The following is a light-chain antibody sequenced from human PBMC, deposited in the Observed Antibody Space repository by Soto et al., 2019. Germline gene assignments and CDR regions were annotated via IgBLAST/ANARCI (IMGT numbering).Light chain of an antibody. V-gene: IGLV1-47*01. Sequence: QSVLTQPPSVSGSPGQSVIISCSGTSSDVGSYNRVSWYQQPPGTAPKLLIYWNDQRPSGVPDRFSGSKSGTSASLAISGLRSEDEADYYCGAWDDRLSGYFFGSGTKVTVL. CDR2: WND. CDR1: SSDVGSYNR. J-gene: IGLJ1*01. CDR3: GAWDDRLSGYF.